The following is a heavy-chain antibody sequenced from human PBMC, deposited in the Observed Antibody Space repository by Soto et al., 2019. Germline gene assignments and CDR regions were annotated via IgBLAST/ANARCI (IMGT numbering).Heavy chain of an antibody. V-gene: IGHV1-8*01. CDR1: GYTFTSYD. Sequence: QVQLVQSGAEVKKPGASVKVSCKASGYTFTSYDINWVRQATGQGLEWMGWMNPNSGTTGYAQKVQGRVTMTRNTSISTAHMELSSLRYEDKAVYYCSRGLRRLNHYASSCFRTGNYYWGQGPLVTVSS. D-gene: IGHD3-22*01. CDR3: SRGLRRLNHYASSCFRTGNYY. J-gene: IGHJ4*02. CDR2: MNPNSGTT.